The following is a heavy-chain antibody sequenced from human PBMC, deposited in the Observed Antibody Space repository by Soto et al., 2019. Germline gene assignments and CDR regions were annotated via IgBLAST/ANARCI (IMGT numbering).Heavy chain of an antibody. CDR2: FYYSGST. D-gene: IGHD3-22*01. J-gene: IGHJ5*02. V-gene: IGHV4-61*01. Sequence: SETLSLTCTVSGGSVSGGSYFWSWVRQPPGKGLEWIGYFYYSGSTKYNPSLKSRVTILEDTSKNQFSLKLNSVTAADTAVYYCARDFFDSSDYTTNWFDPWGQGTLVTVS. CDR3: ARDFFDSSDYTTNWFDP. CDR1: GGSVSGGSYF.